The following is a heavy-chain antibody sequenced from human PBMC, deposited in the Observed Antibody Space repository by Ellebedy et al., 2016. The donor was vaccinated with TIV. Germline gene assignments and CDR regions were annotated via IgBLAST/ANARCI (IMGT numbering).Heavy chain of an antibody. D-gene: IGHD2-15*01. CDR1: GFAFGGFC. V-gene: IGHV3-21*01. Sequence: PGGSLRLSCAASGFAFGGFCMNWVRQAPGKGLEWVSSISTISDDVHHADSVKGRFTISRDNAKNSIYLQMNHLRPEDTAVYYCARFSRGAPFVDYLYYMDVWGKGTAVTVSS. J-gene: IGHJ6*03. CDR2: ISTISDDV. CDR3: ARFSRGAPFVDYLYYMDV.